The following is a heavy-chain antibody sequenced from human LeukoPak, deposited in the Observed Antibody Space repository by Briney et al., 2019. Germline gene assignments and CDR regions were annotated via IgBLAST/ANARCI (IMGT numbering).Heavy chain of an antibody. Sequence: GGSLRLSCAASGFTFSSNGMHWVRQAPGKGLEWVAVISYDGTNKYYAASVKGHFTISSDNSKNTLYLQMNSLKAEDTAVYYCAKDHRLGYYGSGRYLAQHYGMDVWGQGTTVTVSS. V-gene: IGHV3-30*18. CDR3: AKDHRLGYYGSGRYLAQHYGMDV. CDR1: GFTFSSNG. CDR2: ISYDGTNK. D-gene: IGHD3-10*01. J-gene: IGHJ6*02.